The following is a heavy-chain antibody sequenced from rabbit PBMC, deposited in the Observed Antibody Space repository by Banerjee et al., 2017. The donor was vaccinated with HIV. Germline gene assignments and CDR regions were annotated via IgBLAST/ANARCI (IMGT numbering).Heavy chain of an antibody. J-gene: IGHJ4*01. D-gene: IGHD7-1*01. CDR3: ARGPRSTAWIADYFDL. V-gene: IGHV1S45*01. CDR1: GFSFSNNYE. Sequence: QEQLEESGGDLVKPEGSLTLTCKASGFSFSNNYEMCWVRQAPGKGLEWIACIDVSSGSTHYASWAKGRFTISKTSSTTVTLQMTSLTAADTATYFCARGPRSTAWIADYFDLWGPGTLVTVS. CDR2: IDVSSGST.